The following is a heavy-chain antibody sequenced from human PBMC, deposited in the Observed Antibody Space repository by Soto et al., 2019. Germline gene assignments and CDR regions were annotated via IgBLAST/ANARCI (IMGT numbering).Heavy chain of an antibody. CDR3: AGGDYEGYYYGMDV. Sequence: PSETLSLTCAVYGGSFSGYYWSWIRQPPGKGLEWVGEINHSGSTNYNPSLKSRVTISVDTSKNQFSLKLSSVTAADTAVYYCAGGDYEGYYYGMDVWGQGTTVTVS. J-gene: IGHJ6*02. D-gene: IGHD4-17*01. CDR1: GGSFSGYY. V-gene: IGHV4-34*01. CDR2: INHSGST.